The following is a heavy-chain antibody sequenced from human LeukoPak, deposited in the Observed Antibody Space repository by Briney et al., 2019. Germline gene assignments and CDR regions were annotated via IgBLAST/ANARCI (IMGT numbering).Heavy chain of an antibody. CDR1: GFTFSTYS. Sequence: GGSLRLSCATSGFTFSTYSGNWIRQAPGKGLEWVSSISDDGNYIFYADSVKGRFTISRDNAKNSLYLQMNSLTAEDSAVYYCASRRGSSRPFDYWGQGTLVTVSS. D-gene: IGHD1-26*01. CDR2: ISDDGNYI. CDR3: ASRRGSSRPFDY. J-gene: IGHJ4*02. V-gene: IGHV3-21*01.